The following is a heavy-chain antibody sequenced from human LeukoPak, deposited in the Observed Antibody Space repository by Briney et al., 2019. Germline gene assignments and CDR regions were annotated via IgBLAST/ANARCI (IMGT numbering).Heavy chain of an antibody. J-gene: IGHJ4*02. D-gene: IGHD5-12*01. CDR3: ARVDIRTAFFDY. V-gene: IGHV4-4*07. Sequence: PSETLSLTCTVSGVSINSYYWSWVRQPAGKGLEWIGRIYSSGRTCYNPSLKSRVTMSLDTSKNQFSLNLSSVTAADTAVYYCARVDIRTAFFDYWGQGTLVTVSS. CDR1: GVSINSYY. CDR2: IYSSGRT.